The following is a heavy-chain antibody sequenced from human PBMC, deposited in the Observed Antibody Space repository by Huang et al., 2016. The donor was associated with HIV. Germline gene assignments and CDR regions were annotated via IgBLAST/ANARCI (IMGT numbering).Heavy chain of an antibody. V-gene: IGHV3-30-3*01. D-gene: IGHD5-18*01. J-gene: IGHJ3*02. CDR3: ARAKDTWDAYDI. CDR1: GFPFNNHA. CDR2: ISNDGSNN. Sequence: QVQLVESGGGVVQPGRSLRLSCAASGFPFNNHAMHWVRQAPGKGMDGVAVISNDGSNNYYSDSVKGRFTISRDSSKSTLFLHMTSLITEDTAVYYCARAKDTWDAYDIWGQGTMVIVSS.